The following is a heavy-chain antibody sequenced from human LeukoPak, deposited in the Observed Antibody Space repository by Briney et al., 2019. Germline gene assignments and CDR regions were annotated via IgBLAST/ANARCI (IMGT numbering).Heavy chain of an antibody. CDR3: ARDITGYSSGWYHDY. V-gene: IGHV3-20*04. CDR1: GFTFDDYG. CDR2: INWNGGST. Sequence: GGSLRLSCAASGFTFDDYGMSWVRQAPGKGLEWVSGINWNGGSTGYADSVKGRFTISRDNAKNSLYLQMSSLRAEDTALYYCARDITGYSSGWYHDYWGQGTLVTVPS. D-gene: IGHD6-13*01. J-gene: IGHJ4*02.